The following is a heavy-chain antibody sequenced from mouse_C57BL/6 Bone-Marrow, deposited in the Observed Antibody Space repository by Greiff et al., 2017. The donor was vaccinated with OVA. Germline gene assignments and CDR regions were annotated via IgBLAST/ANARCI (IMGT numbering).Heavy chain of an antibody. D-gene: IGHD2-1*01. CDR3: AEIYSWFAY. J-gene: IGHJ3*01. V-gene: IGHV6-3*01. Sequence: EVLLVESGGGLVQPGGSMKLSCVASGFTFSNYWMHWVRQSPEKGLEWVAQISLTADNYATPYAVSVQGTFTISRDDSKSSVYLQMNSLRAEDTGMYYCAEIYSWFAYWGQGTLVTVSA. CDR2: ISLTADNYAT. CDR1: GFTFSNYW.